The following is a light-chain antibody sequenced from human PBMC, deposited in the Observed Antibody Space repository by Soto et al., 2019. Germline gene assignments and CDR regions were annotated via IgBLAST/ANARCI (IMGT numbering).Light chain of an antibody. CDR2: GNN. CDR3: QSYDSSRSPLYV. J-gene: IGLJ1*01. CDR1: SSNIGTGYD. Sequence: QSALTQPPSVSGAPGQRVTISCTGSSSNIGTGYDVHWYQQLPGTAPKLLIYGNNKRASGVPDRFSGFKSGTSASLAITGLQAEDEAEYYCQSYDSSRSPLYVFGTGTKVTVL. V-gene: IGLV1-40*01.